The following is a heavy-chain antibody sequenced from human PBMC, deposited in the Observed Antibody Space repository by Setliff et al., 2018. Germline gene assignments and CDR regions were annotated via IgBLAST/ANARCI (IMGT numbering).Heavy chain of an antibody. CDR1: GGSISSDNHS. V-gene: IGHV4-39*01. CDR2: IHYSGST. D-gene: IGHD3-9*01. CDR3: AGQIRYANFFND. J-gene: IGHJ4*02. Sequence: SETLSLTCTVSGGSISSDNHSWGWIRQPPGRGLEWIGNIHYSGSTYYKSSLESRVTMSVDASKNQFSLKLTSVTAADTAVYYCAGQIRYANFFNDWGQGTLVTVSS.